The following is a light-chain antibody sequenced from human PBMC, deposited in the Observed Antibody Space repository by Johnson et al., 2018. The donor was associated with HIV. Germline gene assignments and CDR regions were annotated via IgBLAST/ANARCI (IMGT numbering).Light chain of an antibody. Sequence: QSVLTQSPSVSAAAGQKVTISCSGSSSNIGNNYVSWYQQFPGTVPKLLIYENNKRPSGIPDRFSGSKSGTSATLGITGLQTGDEADYYCGTWDSGLSAHYVFGTGTRVTVL. CDR3: GTWDSGLSAHYV. J-gene: IGLJ1*01. CDR1: SSNIGNNY. CDR2: ENN. V-gene: IGLV1-51*02.